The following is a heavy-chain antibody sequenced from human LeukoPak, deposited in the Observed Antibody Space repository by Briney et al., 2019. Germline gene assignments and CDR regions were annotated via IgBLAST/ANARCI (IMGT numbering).Heavy chain of an antibody. CDR2: IIPIFGTA. V-gene: IGHV1-69*06. J-gene: IGHJ4*02. CDR3: ARAGIAVAGTDY. D-gene: IGHD6-19*01. CDR1: GGTFSSYA. Sequence: GASVKVSCKASGGTFSSYAISWVRQAPGQGLEWMGGIIPIFGTANYAQKFQGRVTITADKSTSTAYMELSSLRSEDTAVYYCARAGIAVAGTDYWGQGTLVTVSP.